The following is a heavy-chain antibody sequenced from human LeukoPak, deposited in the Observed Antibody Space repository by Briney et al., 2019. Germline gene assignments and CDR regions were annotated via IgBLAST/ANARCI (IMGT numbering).Heavy chain of an antibody. CDR2: INPSGGST. CDR1: GYTFTSYY. D-gene: IGHD3-22*01. Sequence: ASVKVSCKASGYTFTSYYMHWVRQAPGQGLEWMGIINPSGGSTNYAQKFQGRVTITRDTFTSTVYMELSSLRSEDTAVYYCARDDNSGYFYGAGGYWGQGTLVTVSS. J-gene: IGHJ4*02. CDR3: ARDDNSGYFYGAGGY. V-gene: IGHV1-46*01.